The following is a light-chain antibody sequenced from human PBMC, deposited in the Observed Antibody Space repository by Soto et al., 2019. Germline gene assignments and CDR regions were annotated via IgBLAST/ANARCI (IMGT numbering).Light chain of an antibody. CDR1: SSNIGNNL. Sequence: QSVLTQAPSASGTPGQSVTISCSGSSSNIGNNLVYWYQQVPGTAPKLLIDANSQRPSGVPDRFSGSKSGTSASLAISGLRSEDEADYYCVAWDDSLRCAVFGGGTQLTVL. V-gene: IGLV1-47*01. CDR3: VAWDDSLRCAV. CDR2: ANS. J-gene: IGLJ7*01.